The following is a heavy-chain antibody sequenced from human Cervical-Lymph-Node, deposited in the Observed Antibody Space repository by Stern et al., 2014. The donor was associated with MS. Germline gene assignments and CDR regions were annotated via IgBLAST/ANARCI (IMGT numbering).Heavy chain of an antibody. CDR2: IIPILDTS. CDR1: GGTFITHA. Sequence: QVQLVQSGTEVKKPGSSVKVSCKVSGGTFITHAISWVRQVPGQGLEWLGGIIPILDTSNYVQRFLGRVTITADKSTNLVYMELTSLRIEDTAIYYCARDREAAVGKGYYYAWDVWGQGTTVIVSS. D-gene: IGHD6-13*01. CDR3: ARDREAAVGKGYYYAWDV. V-gene: IGHV1-69*06. J-gene: IGHJ6*02.